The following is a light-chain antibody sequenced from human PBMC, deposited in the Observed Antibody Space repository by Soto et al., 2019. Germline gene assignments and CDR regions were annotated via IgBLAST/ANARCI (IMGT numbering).Light chain of an antibody. CDR2: NTN. Sequence: QSVLTQPPSASGTPGQRFTISCSGTNANVGGHAVSWYQKVPGTAPKVLIYNTNQRPSWVPDRFSGSRSGTLASLVISGLQSEDEADYYCAVWDDSLSGVLFGGGTKLTVL. V-gene: IGLV1-44*01. J-gene: IGLJ2*01. CDR3: AVWDDSLSGVL. CDR1: NANVGGHA.